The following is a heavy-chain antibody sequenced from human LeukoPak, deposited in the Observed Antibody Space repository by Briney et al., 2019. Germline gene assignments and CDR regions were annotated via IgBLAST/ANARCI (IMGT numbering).Heavy chain of an antibody. V-gene: IGHV1-8*01. D-gene: IGHD6-13*01. CDR1: GYSLTSFD. CDR2: MNPKRGNT. Sequence: ASVKVSCKASGYSLTSFDINWVRQGSGQGLEWMGWMNPKRGNTGYAPTFQGRVTITRDTSIDTAFMELGSLRPDDTAVYYCARGGSSSSYYNNYGMDVWGQGTTITVSS. CDR3: ARGGSSSSYYNNYGMDV. J-gene: IGHJ6*02.